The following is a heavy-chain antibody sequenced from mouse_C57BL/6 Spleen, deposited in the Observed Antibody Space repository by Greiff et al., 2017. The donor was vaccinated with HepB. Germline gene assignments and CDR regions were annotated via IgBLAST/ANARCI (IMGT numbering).Heavy chain of an antibody. Sequence: EVQLVESGAELVRPGASVKLSCTASGFNIKDYYMHWVKQRPEQGLEWIGRIDPEDGDTEYAPKFQGKATMTADTSSHTAYLQLSSLTSENTAVYYCTTKISPITTVVEYYFDYWGQGTTLTVSS. V-gene: IGHV14-1*01. CDR3: TTKISPITTVVEYYFDY. J-gene: IGHJ2*01. D-gene: IGHD1-1*01. CDR1: GFNIKDYY. CDR2: IDPEDGDT.